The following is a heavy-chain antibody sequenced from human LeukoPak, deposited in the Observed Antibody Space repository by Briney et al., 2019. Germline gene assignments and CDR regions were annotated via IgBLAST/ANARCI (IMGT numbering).Heavy chain of an antibody. J-gene: IGHJ4*02. D-gene: IGHD2-2*01. CDR3: ATNGHSHAN. CDR2: LKDDGSEN. V-gene: IGHV3-7*01. CDR1: GFTFSSFW. Sequence: GGSLRLSCAAWGFTFSSFWVGWVRKVQGKGLEWVANLKDDGSENHHVVSVRARFTIPMNSPRADDTAVYYCATNGHSHANWGQGTLVTVSS.